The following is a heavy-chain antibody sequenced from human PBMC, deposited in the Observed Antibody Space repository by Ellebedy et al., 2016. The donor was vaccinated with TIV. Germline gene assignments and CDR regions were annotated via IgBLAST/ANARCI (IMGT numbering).Heavy chain of an antibody. D-gene: IGHD3-10*01. CDR2: IKQDGSEK. Sequence: GESLNISXAASGFTFSSYWISWVRQAPGKGLAWVANIKQDGSEKYYVDSVKGRFTISRDNAKNSLYLQMNSLRAEDTAVYYCARERMVRGVTYSAYHGMDVWGQGTTVTVSS. CDR3: ARERMVRGVTYSAYHGMDV. J-gene: IGHJ6*02. CDR1: GFTFSSYW. V-gene: IGHV3-7*01.